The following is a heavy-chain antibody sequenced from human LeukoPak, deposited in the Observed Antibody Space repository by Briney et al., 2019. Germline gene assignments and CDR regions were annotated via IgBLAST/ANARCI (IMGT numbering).Heavy chain of an antibody. V-gene: IGHV3-74*01. Sequence: GGSLRLSCAASGFTFSSYWMHWVRQAPGKGLVWVSRINTDGRTTTYADSVKGRFTISRDNAKNTLYLQMNTLRAEDTAVYYCARDLEGPTAAGTRYNWFDPWGQGTLVTVSS. D-gene: IGHD6-13*01. CDR1: GFTFSSYW. CDR2: INTDGRTT. J-gene: IGHJ5*02. CDR3: ARDLEGPTAAGTRYNWFDP.